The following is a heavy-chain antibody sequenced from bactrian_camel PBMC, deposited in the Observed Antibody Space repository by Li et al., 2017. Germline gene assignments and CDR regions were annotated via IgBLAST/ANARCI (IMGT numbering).Heavy chain of an antibody. CDR2: ILRGSSTT. CDR1: GENYRRNC. Sequence: VQLVESGGGEVQGGGSLTLSCAASGENYRRNCMSWFRQAPGKEREGVASILRGSSTTTHADTVKGRFTISQDSAKNTVHMQMNSLKSVDTAMYYCATWPLRMSVGGTQEGPCSVIRGTDSYAHWGQGTQVTVS. V-gene: IGHV3-2*01. J-gene: IGHJ4*01. CDR3: ATWPLRMSVGGTQEGPCSVIRGTDSYAH. D-gene: IGHD5*01.